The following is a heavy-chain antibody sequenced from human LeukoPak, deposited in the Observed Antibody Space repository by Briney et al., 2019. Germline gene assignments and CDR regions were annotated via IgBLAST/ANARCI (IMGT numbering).Heavy chain of an antibody. V-gene: IGHV3-66*01. J-gene: IGHJ3*02. CDR3: ARDISQVDYYGSGSYYNVQDAFDI. CDR2: IYSGGST. D-gene: IGHD3-10*01. CDR1: GFTVSSNY. Sequence: GGSLRLSCAASGFTVSSNYMSWVRQAPGKGLEWVSVIYSGGSTYYADSVKGRFTISRDNSKNTLYLQMNSLRAEDTAVYYCARDISQVDYYGSGSYYNVQDAFDIWGQGTMVTVSS.